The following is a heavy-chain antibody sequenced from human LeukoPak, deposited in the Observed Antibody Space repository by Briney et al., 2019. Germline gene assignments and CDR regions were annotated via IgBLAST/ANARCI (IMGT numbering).Heavy chain of an antibody. CDR3: ARAVYSSIWFPFDY. J-gene: IGHJ4*02. Sequence: PSETLSLTCAVYGGSFSVYYWSWIRQPPGKGLEWIGEINHSGSTNYNPSLKSRVTISVDTSKNQFSLKLSSVTAADTAVYYCARAVYSSIWFPFDYWGQGTLVTVSS. CDR1: GGSFSVYY. CDR2: INHSGST. V-gene: IGHV4-34*01. D-gene: IGHD6-13*01.